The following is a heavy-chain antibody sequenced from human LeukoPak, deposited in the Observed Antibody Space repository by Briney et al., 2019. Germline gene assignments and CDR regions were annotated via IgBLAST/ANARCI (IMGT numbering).Heavy chain of an antibody. CDR2: IRSDGTST. J-gene: IGHJ4*02. V-gene: IGHV3-74*01. CDR3: ARDRGLATPFDY. CDR1: GFSLSSNW. D-gene: IGHD3-10*01. Sequence: GGSLRLSCAASGFSLSSNWIHWVRQAPGKELEWVSLIRSDGTSTSYADSVKGRFTISRDNAKNTLYLQMNSLRAKDTAVYYCARDRGLATPFDYWGQGTLVTVSS.